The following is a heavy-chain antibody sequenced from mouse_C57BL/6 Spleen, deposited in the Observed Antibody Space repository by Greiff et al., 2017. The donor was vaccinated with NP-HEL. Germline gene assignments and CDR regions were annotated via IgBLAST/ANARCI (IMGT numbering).Heavy chain of an antibody. D-gene: IGHD1-1*01. CDR3: ARQSSSYLYFDY. J-gene: IGHJ2*01. CDR1: GFTFSSYP. CDR2: ISGGGGTT. Sequence: DVKLVESGGGLVKPGGSLKLSCAASGFTFSSYPMSWVRQTPEKRLEWVATISGGGGTTYYPDSVTGRFTISRDNAKNTLYLQMSSLRSEYTALYYCARQSSSYLYFDYWGQGTTLTVSS. V-gene: IGHV5-9*01.